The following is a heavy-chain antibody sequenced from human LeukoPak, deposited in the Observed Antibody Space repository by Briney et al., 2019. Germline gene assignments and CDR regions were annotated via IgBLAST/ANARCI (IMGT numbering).Heavy chain of an antibody. J-gene: IGHJ4*02. CDR1: GYTFTAYY. Sequence: ASVKVSCKASGYTFTAYYMHWVRQAPGQGLGWMGWINPNSGGTNYAQKFQGRVTMTRDTSISTAYMELSRLRSDDTAVYYCAIGYCSGGSCYNMDYWGQGTLVTVSS. D-gene: IGHD2-15*01. CDR2: INPNSGGT. V-gene: IGHV1-2*02. CDR3: AIGYCSGGSCYNMDY.